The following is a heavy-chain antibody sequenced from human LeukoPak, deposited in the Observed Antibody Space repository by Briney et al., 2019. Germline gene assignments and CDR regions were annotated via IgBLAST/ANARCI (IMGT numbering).Heavy chain of an antibody. Sequence: GGSLRLSCAASGFTFSSYAMHWVRQASGKGLEWVAVISYDGSNKYYADSVKGRFTISRDNSKNTLYLQMNSLRAEDTAVYYCARAGWQSWGQGTLVTVSS. CDR3: ARAGWQS. CDR1: GFTFSSYA. V-gene: IGHV3-30-3*01. CDR2: ISYDGSNK. D-gene: IGHD6-19*01. J-gene: IGHJ4*02.